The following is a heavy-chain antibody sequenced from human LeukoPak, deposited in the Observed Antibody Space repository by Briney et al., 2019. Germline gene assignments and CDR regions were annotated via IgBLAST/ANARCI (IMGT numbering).Heavy chain of an antibody. CDR3: ARDPGGGGNSGVYDY. V-gene: IGHV1-69*04. CDR1: GGTFSSYA. J-gene: IGHJ4*02. CDR2: IIPILGIA. Sequence: SVKVSCKASGGTFSSYAISWVRQAPGQGLEWMGRIIPILGIANYAQKFQGRVTITADKSTSTAYMELSSLRSEDTAVYYCARDPGGGGNSGVYDYWGQGTLVTVSP. D-gene: IGHD4-23*01.